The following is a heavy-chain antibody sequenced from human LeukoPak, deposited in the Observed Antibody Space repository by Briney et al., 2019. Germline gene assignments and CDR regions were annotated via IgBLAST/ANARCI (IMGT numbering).Heavy chain of an antibody. V-gene: IGHV4-30-2*01. Sequence: SQTLSLTCTVSGGSISSGGYYWSWIRQPPGKGLEWIGYIYHSGSTYYNPSLKNRVTISVDTSKNQFSLKLSSVTAADTAVYYCARAMVRGVIHPRYYFDYWGQGTLVTVFS. CDR3: ARAMVRGVIHPRYYFDY. CDR2: IYHSGST. D-gene: IGHD3-10*01. CDR1: GGSISSGGYY. J-gene: IGHJ4*02.